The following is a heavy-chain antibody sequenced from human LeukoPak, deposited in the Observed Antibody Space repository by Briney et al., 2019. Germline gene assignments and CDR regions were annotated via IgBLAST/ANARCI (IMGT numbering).Heavy chain of an antibody. CDR2: INPNSGGT. V-gene: IGHV1-2*02. D-gene: IGHD3-9*01. J-gene: IGHJ4*02. CDR3: AKGSIPELRYFDWFFDY. CDR1: GYTFTGYY. Sequence: ASVKVSCKASGYTFTGYYMHWVRQAPGQRLEWMGWINPNSGGTNYAQKFQGRVTMTRDTSISTAYMELSRLRSDDTAVYYCAKGSIPELRYFDWFFDYWGQGTLVTVSS.